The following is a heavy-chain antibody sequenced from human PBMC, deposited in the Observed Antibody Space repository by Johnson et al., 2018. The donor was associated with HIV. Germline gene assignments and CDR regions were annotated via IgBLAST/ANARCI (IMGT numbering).Heavy chain of an antibody. CDR1: GFPFNTYW. J-gene: IGHJ3*02. CDR3: AKLKVGANTGTGRFTAFDI. Sequence: EVQLLESGGGLVQPGGSLRLSCAASGFPFNTYWMTWVRQAPGKGLEWVANIRQDGSPKYYVDSVQGRFTLSRDNAKNSLYLQMNRRRAEDTAVYYCAKLKVGANTGTGRFTAFDIWGQGTMVTVSS. D-gene: IGHD1-1*01. V-gene: IGHV3-7*03. CDR2: IRQDGSPK.